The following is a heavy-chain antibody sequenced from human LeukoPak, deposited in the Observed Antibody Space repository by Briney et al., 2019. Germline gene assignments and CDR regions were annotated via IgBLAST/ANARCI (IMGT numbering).Heavy chain of an antibody. CDR3: ARVGRSRAAAGFGAFDI. CDR2: ISYDGSNK. J-gene: IGHJ3*02. Sequence: GGSLRLSCAASGFTFSSYAMHWVRQAPGKGLEWVAVISYDGSNKYYADSVKGRFTISRDNAKNSLYLQMNSLRAEDTAVYYCARVGRSRAAAGFGAFDIWGQGTTVTVCS. CDR1: GFTFSSYA. D-gene: IGHD6-13*01. V-gene: IGHV3-30-3*01.